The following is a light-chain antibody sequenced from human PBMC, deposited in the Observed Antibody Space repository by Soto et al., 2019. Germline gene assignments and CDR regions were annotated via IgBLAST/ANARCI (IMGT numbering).Light chain of an antibody. V-gene: IGKV3-15*01. CDR1: QSVSTN. CDR3: QQYSIWRK. J-gene: IGKJ1*01. CDR2: GAS. Sequence: EIVLTHSPGTLSLSPWERATLSCRASQSVSTNLAWYQQKAGQAPRLLIYGASTRATGIPARFSGSGSGTEFTLTISSLQSEDFAVYYCQQYSIWRKFGQGTKVDIK.